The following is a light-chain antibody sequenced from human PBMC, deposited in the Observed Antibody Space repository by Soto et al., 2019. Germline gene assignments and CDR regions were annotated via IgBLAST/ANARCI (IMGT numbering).Light chain of an antibody. J-gene: IGKJ5*01. CDR1: QSVSSSY. CDR3: QQYDSSPIT. CDR2: GAS. Sequence: EIVMTQSPATLSVSPGERATLSCSASQSVSSSYLAWYQQKPGQAPSLLIYGASRRATGIPDRFSGSGSGTDFTLTISRLEPEDFAVYYCQQYDSSPITFGQGTRL. V-gene: IGKV3-20*01.